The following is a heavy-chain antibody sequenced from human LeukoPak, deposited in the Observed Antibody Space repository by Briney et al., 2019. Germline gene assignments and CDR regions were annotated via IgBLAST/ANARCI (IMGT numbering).Heavy chain of an antibody. CDR3: ASVSAYYGSGSWPHYYYYMDV. CDR1: GYTFTSYY. Sequence: ASVKVSCKASGYTFTSYYMHWVRQAPGQGLEWMGIINASGGSTSYAQKFQGRVTMTRDMSTSTVYMELSSLRSEDTAVYYCASVSAYYGSGSWPHYYYYMDVWGKGTTVTISS. D-gene: IGHD3-10*01. V-gene: IGHV1-46*01. CDR2: INASGGST. J-gene: IGHJ6*03.